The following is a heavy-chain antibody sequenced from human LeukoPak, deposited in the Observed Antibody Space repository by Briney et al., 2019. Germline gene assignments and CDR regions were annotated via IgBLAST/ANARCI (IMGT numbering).Heavy chain of an antibody. J-gene: IGHJ4*02. D-gene: IGHD3-10*01. CDR2: ISGSGGST. CDR3: ARAGLLWFGESYFDY. CDR1: GFTFSSYA. Sequence: GGSLRLSCAASGFTFSSYAMSWVRQAPGKGLEWVSAISGSGGSTYYADSVKGRFTISRDNSKNTLYLQMNSLRVEDTAVYYCARAGLLWFGESYFDYWGQGTLVTVSS. V-gene: IGHV3-23*01.